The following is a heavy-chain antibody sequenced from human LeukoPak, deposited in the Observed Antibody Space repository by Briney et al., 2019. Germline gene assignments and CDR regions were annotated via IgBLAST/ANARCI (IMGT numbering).Heavy chain of an antibody. CDR1: GYTFTSYY. CDR2: INPSGGST. D-gene: IGHD3-9*01. Sequence: ASVKVSCKASGYTFTSYYMHWVRQAPGQGLEWMGIINPSGGSTSYAQKFQGRVTMTRDTSTSTVYMELSSLRSEDTAVYYCARDKELRYFDWANWFDPWGQGTLVTVSS. CDR3: ARDKELRYFDWANWFDP. J-gene: IGHJ5*02. V-gene: IGHV1-46*01.